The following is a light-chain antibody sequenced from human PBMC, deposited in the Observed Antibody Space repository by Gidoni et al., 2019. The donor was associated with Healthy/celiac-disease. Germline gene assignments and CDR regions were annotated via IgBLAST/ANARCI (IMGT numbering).Light chain of an antibody. V-gene: IGKV3-20*01. CDR3: QQYGSSPLT. J-gene: IGKJ3*01. Sequence: VLTQSPGTLSLSPGARATLSCRASQIVSSSYLAWYQQKPGQAPRLLIYGASSRATGIPDRFSGSGSGTDFTLTISRLEPEDFAVYYCQQYGSSPLTFGPGTKVEIK. CDR2: GAS. CDR1: QIVSSSY.